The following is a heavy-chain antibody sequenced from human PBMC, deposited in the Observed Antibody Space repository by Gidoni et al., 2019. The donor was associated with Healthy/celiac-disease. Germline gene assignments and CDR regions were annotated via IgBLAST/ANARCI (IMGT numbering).Heavy chain of an antibody. V-gene: IGHV3-9*01. J-gene: IGHJ5*02. Sequence: EVQLVESGGGLVQPGRSLRLSCAASGFAVADYAMHWVRQAPGKGLEWVLGISWNSGSIGYADSVKGRFTISRDNAKNSLYLQMNSLRAEDTALYYCAKGMKRITTVTTFDPWGQGTLVTVSS. D-gene: IGHD4-17*01. CDR3: AKGMKRITTVTTFDP. CDR1: GFAVADYA. CDR2: ISWNSGSI.